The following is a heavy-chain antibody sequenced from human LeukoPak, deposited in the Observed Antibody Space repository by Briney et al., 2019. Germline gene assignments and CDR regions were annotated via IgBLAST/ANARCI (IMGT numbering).Heavy chain of an antibody. Sequence: PGGSLRLSCAASGFTFSSYAMSWVRQAPGKGLEWVSVIYSGGSTYYADSVKGRFTISRDNSKNTLYLQMNSLRAEDTAVYYCARAPSGWYDYWGQGTLVTVSS. CDR1: GFTFSSYA. D-gene: IGHD6-19*01. CDR2: IYSGGST. V-gene: IGHV3-53*01. J-gene: IGHJ4*02. CDR3: ARAPSGWYDY.